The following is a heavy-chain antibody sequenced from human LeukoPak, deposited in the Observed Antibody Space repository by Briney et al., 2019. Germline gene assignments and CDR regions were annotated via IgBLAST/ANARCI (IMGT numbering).Heavy chain of an antibody. Sequence: GASVKVSCKASGYTFTDYYLHWVRQAPGQGLEWMGWIKPSSGAIDNAQNFQGRVTMTRDTSISTAYMELSSLRSDDTAVYYCARSISSDALLVPPVDADYYDSTGYYFGQGFDYWGQGTLVTVSS. CDR3: ARSISSDALLVPPVDADYYDSTGYYFGQGFDY. J-gene: IGHJ4*02. V-gene: IGHV1-2*02. CDR1: GYTFTDYY. D-gene: IGHD3-22*01. CDR2: IKPSSGAI.